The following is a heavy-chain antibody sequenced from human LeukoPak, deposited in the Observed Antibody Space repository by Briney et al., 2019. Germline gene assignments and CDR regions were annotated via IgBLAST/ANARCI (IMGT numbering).Heavy chain of an antibody. CDR3: AKDPPITIFGVVISRGDAFDI. D-gene: IGHD3-3*01. Sequence: GGSLRLSCAASGFTFSSYAISWVRQAPGKGLEWVSAISGSGGSTYYADSVKGRFTISRDNSKNTLYLQMNSLRAEDTAVYYCAKDPPITIFGVVISRGDAFDIWGQGTMVTVSS. CDR2: ISGSGGST. J-gene: IGHJ3*02. CDR1: GFTFSSYA. V-gene: IGHV3-23*01.